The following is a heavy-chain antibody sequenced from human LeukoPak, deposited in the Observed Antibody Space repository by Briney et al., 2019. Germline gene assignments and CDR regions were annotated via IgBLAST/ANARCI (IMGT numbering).Heavy chain of an antibody. D-gene: IGHD2-15*01. CDR1: GFTFSSYA. V-gene: IGHV3-23*01. CDR2: ISGSGGST. CDR3: AKELEDIVVVVAAAGYFDY. J-gene: IGHJ4*02. Sequence: GGSLRLSCAASGFTFSSYAMSWVRQAPGKGLEWVSAISGSGGSTCYADSVKGRFTISRDNSKNTLYLQMNSLRAEDTAVYYCAKELEDIVVVVAAAGYFDYWGQGTLVTVSS.